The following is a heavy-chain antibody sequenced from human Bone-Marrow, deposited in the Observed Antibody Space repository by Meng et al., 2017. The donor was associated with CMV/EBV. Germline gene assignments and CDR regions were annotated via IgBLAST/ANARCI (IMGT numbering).Heavy chain of an antibody. CDR3: ARGAGLDY. CDR2: INHSGST. J-gene: IGHJ4*02. Sequence: GSLRLSCAVYGGSFSGYYWSWIRQPPGKGLEWIGEINHSGSTNYNPSLKSRVTISVDTSKNQFSLKLSSVTAADTAVYYCARGAGLDYWGQGTLVTSPQ. CDR1: GGSFSGYY. V-gene: IGHV4-34*01.